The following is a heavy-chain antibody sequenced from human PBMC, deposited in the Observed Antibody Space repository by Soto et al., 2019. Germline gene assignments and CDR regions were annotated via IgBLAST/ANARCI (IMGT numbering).Heavy chain of an antibody. Sequence: GGSLRLSCAASGFTFSSYSMNWVRQAPGKGLEWVSYISSSSSTIYYADSVKGRFTISRDNAKNSLYLQMNSLRDEDTAVYYCARDQGITMVRGVRARYGMDVWGQGTTVTVSS. CDR3: ARDQGITMVRGVRARYGMDV. V-gene: IGHV3-48*02. CDR2: ISSSSSTI. CDR1: GFTFSSYS. J-gene: IGHJ6*02. D-gene: IGHD3-10*01.